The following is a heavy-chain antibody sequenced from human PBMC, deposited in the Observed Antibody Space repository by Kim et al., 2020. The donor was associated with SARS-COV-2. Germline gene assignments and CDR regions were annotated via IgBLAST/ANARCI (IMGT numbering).Heavy chain of an antibody. V-gene: IGHV1-8*01. Sequence: ASVKVSCKASGYTFTSYDINWVRQATGQGLEWMGWMNPNSGNTGYAQKFQGRVTMTRNTSISTAYMELSSLRSEDTAVYYCARESQPGDGGNVDYWGQGTLVTVSS. CDR2: MNPNSGNT. D-gene: IGHD2-15*01. CDR1: GYTFTSYD. CDR3: ARESQPGDGGNVDY. J-gene: IGHJ4*02.